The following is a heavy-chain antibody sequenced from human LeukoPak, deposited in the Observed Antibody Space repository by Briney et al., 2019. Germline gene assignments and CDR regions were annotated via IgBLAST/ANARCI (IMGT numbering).Heavy chain of an antibody. CDR3: ARVRYFDSRYFDL. Sequence: SETLSLTCTVSGGSVSSGSYYWSWIRQPPEKGLEWIGYIYYSGSTNYNPSLKSRVTISVDTSKNQFSLKLSSVTAADTAVYYCARVRYFDSRYFDLWGRGTLVTVSS. CDR1: GGSVSSGSYY. V-gene: IGHV4-61*01. J-gene: IGHJ2*01. D-gene: IGHD3-9*01. CDR2: IYYSGST.